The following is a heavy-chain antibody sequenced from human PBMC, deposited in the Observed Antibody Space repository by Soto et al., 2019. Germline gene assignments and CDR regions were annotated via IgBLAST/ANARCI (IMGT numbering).Heavy chain of an antibody. CDR2: INPNSGGT. CDR3: ARVLAAAGNDAFDI. CDR1: GYTFTGYY. D-gene: IGHD6-13*01. J-gene: IGHJ3*02. V-gene: IGHV1-2*04. Sequence: GASVKVSCKASGYTFTGYYMHWVRQAPGQGLEWMGWINPNSGGTNYAQKFQGWVTMTRDTSISTAYMELSRLRSDDTAVYYCARVLAAAGNDAFDIWGQGTMVTVSS.